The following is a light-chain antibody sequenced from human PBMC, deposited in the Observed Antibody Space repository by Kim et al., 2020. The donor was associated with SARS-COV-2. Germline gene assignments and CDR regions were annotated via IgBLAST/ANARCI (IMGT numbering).Light chain of an antibody. J-gene: IGLJ2*01. CDR3: QVWDSGSAHVV. V-gene: IGLV3-21*04. CDR1: TIQRKS. Sequence: APGKTARITCGGTTIQRKSVHWYQQKPGQAPALLMYNDRDRPSGIPERFSGSNSGNTATLTISRVEAGDEADYYCQVWDSGSAHVVFGGGTKLTVL. CDR2: NDR.